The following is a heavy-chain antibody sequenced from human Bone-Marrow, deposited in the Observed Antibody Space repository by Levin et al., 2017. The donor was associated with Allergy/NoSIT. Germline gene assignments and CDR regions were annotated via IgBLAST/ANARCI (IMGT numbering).Heavy chain of an antibody. CDR2: IKSKTDGATT. D-gene: IGHD1-26*01. J-gene: IGHJ3*02. Sequence: GESLKISCAASGFTFTNAYMTWVRQAPGKGLEWIGRIKSKTDGATTDYAAPVEDRFTMSRDESKTTVYLQMDSLKTEDTAVYYCTTRSSSGTYFSAFDIWGQGTVVTVSS. V-gene: IGHV3-15*01. CDR1: GFTFTNAY. CDR3: TTRSSSGTYFSAFDI.